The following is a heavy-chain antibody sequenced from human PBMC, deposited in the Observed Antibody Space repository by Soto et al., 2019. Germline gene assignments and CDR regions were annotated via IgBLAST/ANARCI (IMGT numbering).Heavy chain of an antibody. CDR3: AKMRKWELLDQWVDY. V-gene: IGHV3-23*01. CDR1: GFTFSSYA. D-gene: IGHD1-26*01. CDR2: ISGSGGST. J-gene: IGHJ4*02. Sequence: EVQLLESGGGLVQPGGSLRLSCAASGFTFSSYAMSWVRQAPGKGLEWVSAISGSGGSTYYADSVKGRFTIPRDNSKNTLNLQMNSLRAEDTAVYYCAKMRKWELLDQWVDYWGQGTLVTVSS.